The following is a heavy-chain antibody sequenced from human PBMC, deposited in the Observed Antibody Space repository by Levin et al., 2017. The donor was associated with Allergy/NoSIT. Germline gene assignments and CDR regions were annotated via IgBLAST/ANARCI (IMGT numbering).Heavy chain of an antibody. Sequence: SQTLSLTCAVYGGSFSDYYWTWIRQPPGKGLEWIGEINHSGSTNYAWIGGFSHSETTNYNPSLKGRVTISVDTSKNQISLRLSSVTAADTAVYYCARGFSLTTSFLTYWGQGTLVTVSS. V-gene: IGHV4-34*01. J-gene: IGHJ4*02. CDR2: FSHSETT. CDR1: GGSFSDYY. CDR3: ARGFSLTTSFLTY. D-gene: IGHD2/OR15-2a*01.